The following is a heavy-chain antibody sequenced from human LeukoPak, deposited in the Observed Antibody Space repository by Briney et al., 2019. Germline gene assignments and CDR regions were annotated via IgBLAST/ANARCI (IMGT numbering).Heavy chain of an antibody. CDR3: ARDPYDFWSGYPPYNWFDP. J-gene: IGHJ5*02. Sequence: ASVKVSCKASGYTFTSYYMHWVRQAPGQGLEWMGIINPSGGSTSYAQKFQGRVTMTSDTSTSTVYMELSSLRSEDTAVYYCARDPYDFWSGYPPYNWFDPGGQGTLVTVSS. CDR1: GYTFTSYY. CDR2: INPSGGST. D-gene: IGHD3-3*01. V-gene: IGHV1-46*01.